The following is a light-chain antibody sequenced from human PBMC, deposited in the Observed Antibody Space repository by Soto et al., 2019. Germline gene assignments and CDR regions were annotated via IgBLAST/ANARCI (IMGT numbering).Light chain of an antibody. V-gene: IGLV2-23*01. CDR1: SSDVGAYNL. Sequence: QSALTQPASVSGSPGHSVTISCTGTSSDVGAYNLVSWYQQHPGKAPKLIIYAGNKRPSGVSNRFSGSRTGNTASLTISGLQPEDEADYFCCSHANITIPVVFGGGTKLTVL. J-gene: IGLJ2*01. CDR2: AGN. CDR3: CSHANITIPVV.